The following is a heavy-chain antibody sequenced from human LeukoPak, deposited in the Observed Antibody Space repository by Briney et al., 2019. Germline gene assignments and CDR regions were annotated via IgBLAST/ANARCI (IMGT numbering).Heavy chain of an antibody. J-gene: IGHJ4*02. Sequence: PSETLSLTCAVYGGSFSGYYWSWIRQPPGKGLEWIGEINHSGSTNYNPSLKSRVTMSVDTSKNQFSLKLSSVTAADTAVYYCARDRYYFISGSYRLFDYWGQGTLVTVSS. D-gene: IGHD3-10*01. V-gene: IGHV4-34*01. CDR1: GGSFSGYY. CDR3: ARDRYYFISGSYRLFDY. CDR2: INHSGST.